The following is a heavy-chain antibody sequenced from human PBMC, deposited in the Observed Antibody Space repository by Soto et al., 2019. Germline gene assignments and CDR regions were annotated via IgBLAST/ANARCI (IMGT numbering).Heavy chain of an antibody. CDR2: ISGSDDST. CDR1: GFTFSSYA. CDR3: AKRSSSSTVDY. J-gene: IGHJ4*02. Sequence: EVQLLESGGGLVQPGESLRLSCAASGFTFSSYAMSWVRQAPGKGLEWVSVISGSDDSTYYADSVKGRFTISRDNSKNALYLQMNSLGAADTAVYYCAKRSSSSTVDYWGQGTLVTVSS. D-gene: IGHD6-6*01. V-gene: IGHV3-23*01.